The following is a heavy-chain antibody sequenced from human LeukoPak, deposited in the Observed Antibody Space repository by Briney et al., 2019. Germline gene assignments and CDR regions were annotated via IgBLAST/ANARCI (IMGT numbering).Heavy chain of an antibody. J-gene: IGHJ4*02. CDR2: IYYSGST. V-gene: IGHV4-59*04. CDR3: ARHAIDSSGYYLDYFDF. D-gene: IGHD3-22*01. CDR1: GGSINISY. Sequence: SETLSLTCTVSGGSINISYWSWIRQPPGKGLEWIGTIYYSGSTYYNPPLKSRVSISVDTSKNQFSLKLSSVTAADTAVYYCARHAIDSSGYYLDYFDFWGQGTLVTVSS.